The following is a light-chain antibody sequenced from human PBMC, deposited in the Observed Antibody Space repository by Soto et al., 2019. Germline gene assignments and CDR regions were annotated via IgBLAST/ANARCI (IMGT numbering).Light chain of an antibody. J-gene: IGKJ4*01. CDR1: QSVSSS. CDR3: QQRGNWPLT. V-gene: IGKV3-11*01. Sequence: IVLTQSPATTSLSPGERATLSCRASQSVSSSLAWYQQKPGQAHSLLIYDASYRAAGIPARFSGSGSGTVFSLAISSLESEDFAVYYCQQRGNWPLTFGGGTKVESK. CDR2: DAS.